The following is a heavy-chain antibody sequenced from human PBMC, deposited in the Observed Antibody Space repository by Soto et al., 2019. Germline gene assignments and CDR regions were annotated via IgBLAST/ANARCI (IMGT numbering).Heavy chain of an antibody. Sequence: GASLRLSCAASGFTFSNAWMNWVRQAPGKGLEWVGRIKSKTDGGTTDYAAPVKGRFTISRDDSKNTLYLQMNSLKTEDTAVYYCTTALTGTTYLDYYYGMDVWGQGTTVTVSS. CDR3: TTALTGTTYLDYYYGMDV. D-gene: IGHD1-7*01. J-gene: IGHJ6*02. CDR1: GFTFSNAW. V-gene: IGHV3-15*07. CDR2: IKSKTDGGTT.